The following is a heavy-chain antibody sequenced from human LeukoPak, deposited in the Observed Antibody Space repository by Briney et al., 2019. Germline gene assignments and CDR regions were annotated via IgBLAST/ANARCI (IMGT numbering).Heavy chain of an antibody. CDR3: TKDGVVQLERRVIGYYGMDV. D-gene: IGHD1-1*01. Sequence: GGSLRLSCAAAGFTFDDYAMHWVRQAPGKVREWVSLISGEGGSTYYADSVKGRFNISRENSKNSLYLQMNSLRTEHPALYYCTKDGVVQLERRVIGYYGMDVWGQGTTVTVSS. CDR2: ISGEGGST. V-gene: IGHV3-43*02. CDR1: GFTFDDYA. J-gene: IGHJ6*02.